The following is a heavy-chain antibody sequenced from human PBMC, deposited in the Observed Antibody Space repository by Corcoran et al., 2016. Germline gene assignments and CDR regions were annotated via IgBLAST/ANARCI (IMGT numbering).Heavy chain of an antibody. J-gene: IGHJ4*02. CDR3: GRGHLPFLEWDALFY. D-gene: IGHD3-3*02. CDR2: IKQDGSEK. V-gene: IGHV3-7*04. CDR1: GFTFSSYW. Sequence: EVQLVESGGGLVQPGGSLRLSCAASGFTFSSYWMSWVRQAPGKGLEWVANIKQDGSEKYYVDSVKGRFTISRDNAKNSLYLQMNSLRAEDTAVYYCGRGHLPFLEWDALFYWGQGTLVTVSS.